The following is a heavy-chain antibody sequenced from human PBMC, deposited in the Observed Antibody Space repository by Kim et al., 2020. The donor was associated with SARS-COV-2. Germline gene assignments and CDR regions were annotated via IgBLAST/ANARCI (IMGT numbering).Heavy chain of an antibody. Sequence: SETLSLTCAVYGGSFSGYYWSWIRQPPVKGLEWIGEINHSGSTNYNPSLKSRVTISVDTSKNQFSLKLSSVTAADTAVYYCASVGRGRDYYYYYGMDVWGQGTTVTLSS. CDR3: ASVGRGRDYYYYYGMDV. D-gene: IGHD2-15*01. CDR1: GGSFSGYY. CDR2: INHSGST. V-gene: IGHV4-34*01. J-gene: IGHJ6*02.